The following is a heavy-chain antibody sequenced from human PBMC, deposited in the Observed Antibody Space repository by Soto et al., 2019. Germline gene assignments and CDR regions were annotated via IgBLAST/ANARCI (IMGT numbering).Heavy chain of an antibody. D-gene: IGHD6-19*01. CDR3: ARVVGLNLGIAVRYNNYAMDV. Sequence: QVQLMQSGAEVKKPGSSVKVSCKASGGTFSSYAISWVRQAPGQGHEWMGGIIPIFGTANYAQKFQDRVTITADASTSTAYMELSSLRSEDTAVYYCARVVGLNLGIAVRYNNYAMDVWGQGTTVTVSS. V-gene: IGHV1-69*01. J-gene: IGHJ6*02. CDR2: IIPIFGTA. CDR1: GGTFSSYA.